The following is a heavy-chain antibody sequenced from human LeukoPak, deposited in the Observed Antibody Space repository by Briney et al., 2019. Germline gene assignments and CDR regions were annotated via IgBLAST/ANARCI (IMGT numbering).Heavy chain of an antibody. D-gene: IGHD3-10*01. CDR1: GFTFSNYA. V-gene: IGHV3-23*01. CDR2: ISGSGDST. Sequence: GGSLRLSCAASGFTFSNYAMSWVRQAPGKGLEWVSGISGSGDSTYYADSVKGRFTISRDNSKSALYLQMNSLRAEDTALYYCAKDQSYGSGTYFDYWGQGTLISVSS. J-gene: IGHJ4*02. CDR3: AKDQSYGSGTYFDY.